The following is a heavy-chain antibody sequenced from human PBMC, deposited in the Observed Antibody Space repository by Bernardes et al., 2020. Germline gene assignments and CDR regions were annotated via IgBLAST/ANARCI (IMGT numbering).Heavy chain of an antibody. Sequence: GGSLRLSCAASGFIFSSCAMHWVRQAPGKGLGWVAVISDDGTIKNYADSVKGRFTISRDNSNNMLYLQMNSLSSGDTAVYFCARGHNSGSPYFFDSWGQGTLVTVSS. CDR1: GFIFSSCA. J-gene: IGHJ4*02. V-gene: IGHV3-30*01. D-gene: IGHD3-10*01. CDR2: ISDDGTIK. CDR3: ARGHNSGSPYFFDS.